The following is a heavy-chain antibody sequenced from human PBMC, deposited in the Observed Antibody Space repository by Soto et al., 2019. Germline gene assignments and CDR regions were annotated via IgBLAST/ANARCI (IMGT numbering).Heavy chain of an antibody. Sequence: PSETLSLTCTVSGGSISSGDYYWSWIRQPPGKGLEWIGYIYYSGSTYYNPSLKSLVTISVATSKNQFSLKLSSVTAADTAVYYCARDRSIAAHYYYYYGMDVWGQGTTVTVSS. V-gene: IGHV4-30-4*01. CDR3: ARDRSIAAHYYYYYGMDV. J-gene: IGHJ6*02. CDR1: GGSISSGDYY. CDR2: IYYSGST. D-gene: IGHD6-6*01.